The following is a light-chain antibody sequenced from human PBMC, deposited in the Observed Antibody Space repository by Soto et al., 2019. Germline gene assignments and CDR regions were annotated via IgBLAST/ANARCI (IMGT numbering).Light chain of an antibody. CDR3: QRYISAPFT. V-gene: IGKV1-27*01. CDR1: QGISNY. Sequence: DIQMTQSPSSLSASVGDRVTITCRATQGISNYLAWYQQKPGKVPKLLIYGASTLQSGVPSRFSGSGSGTHFTLTISSLQPEDVATYYCQRYISAPFTCGPGTNVDIK. CDR2: GAS. J-gene: IGKJ3*01.